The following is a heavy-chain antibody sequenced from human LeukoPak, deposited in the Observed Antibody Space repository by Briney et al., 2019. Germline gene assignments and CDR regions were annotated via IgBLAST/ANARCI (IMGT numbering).Heavy chain of an antibody. V-gene: IGHV4-38-2*02. CDR2: IYHSGST. Sequence: SETLSLTCTVSGYSISSGYYWGWIRQPPGKGLEWIGSIYHSGSTYYNPSLKSRVTISVDTSKNQFSLKLSSVTAADTAVYYCARMGTDFWSGYCDYRGQGTLVTVSS. D-gene: IGHD3-3*01. CDR3: ARMGTDFWSGYCDY. CDR1: GYSISSGYY. J-gene: IGHJ4*02.